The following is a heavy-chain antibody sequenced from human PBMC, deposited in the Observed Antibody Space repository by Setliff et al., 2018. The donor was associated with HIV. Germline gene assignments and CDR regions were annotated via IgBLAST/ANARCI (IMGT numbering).Heavy chain of an antibody. CDR3: AKDWRWELPIYGMNV. J-gene: IGHJ6*02. V-gene: IGHV3-30*02. Sequence: GESLKISCVASGFSFSNCGMHWVRQAPGKGLEWMTFIRYDGRNKYYADSVKGRFTISRDNSKNTLYLQRNSLTTEDTAVYYCAKDWRWELPIYGMNVWGQGTTVTVSS. D-gene: IGHD1-26*01. CDR1: GFSFSNCG. CDR2: IRYDGRNK.